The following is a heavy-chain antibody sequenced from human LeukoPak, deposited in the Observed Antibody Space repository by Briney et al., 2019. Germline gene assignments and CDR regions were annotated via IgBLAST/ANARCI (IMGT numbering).Heavy chain of an antibody. V-gene: IGHV4-59*12. Sequence: SETLSLTCTVSGGSISSYYWSWIRQPPGKGLEWIRYIYYSGSTNYNPSLKSRVTMSVDTSKNQFSLKLSSVTAADTAVYYCAIGYCTNGVCSDYWGQGTLVTVSS. J-gene: IGHJ4*02. D-gene: IGHD2-8*01. CDR3: AIGYCTNGVCSDY. CDR2: IYYSGST. CDR1: GGSISSYY.